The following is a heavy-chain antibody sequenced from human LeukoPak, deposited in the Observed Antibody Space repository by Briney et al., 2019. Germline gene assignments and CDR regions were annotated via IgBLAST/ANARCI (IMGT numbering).Heavy chain of an antibody. J-gene: IGHJ4*02. CDR1: GFTFSRYG. D-gene: IGHD5-18*01. CDR2: IWYDGSNK. V-gene: IGHV3-33*01. CDR3: ARDRDSYGYTGFDY. Sequence: GGSLRLSCGASGFTFSRYGMHWVRQAPGKGLEWVAIIWYDGSNKYYADSVKGRFTISRDNSKNTLYVQMNSLRAEDTAVYYCARDRDSYGYTGFDYWGQGTLVTVSS.